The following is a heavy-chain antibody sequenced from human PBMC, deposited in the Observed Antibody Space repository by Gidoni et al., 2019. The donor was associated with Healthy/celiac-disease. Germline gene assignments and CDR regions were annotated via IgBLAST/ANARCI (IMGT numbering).Heavy chain of an antibody. CDR2: IYYSGST. V-gene: IGHV4-39*01. J-gene: IGHJ5*02. Sequence: QLQLQESGPGLVKPSETLSLTCTVSGGSISSSSYYWGWIRQPPGKGLEWIGSIYYSGSTYYNPSLKSRVTISVDTSKNQFSLKLSSVTAADTAVYYCARGEDFWSGYPVDWFDPWGQGTLVTVSS. CDR3: ARGEDFWSGYPVDWFDP. CDR1: GGSISSSSYY. D-gene: IGHD3-3*01.